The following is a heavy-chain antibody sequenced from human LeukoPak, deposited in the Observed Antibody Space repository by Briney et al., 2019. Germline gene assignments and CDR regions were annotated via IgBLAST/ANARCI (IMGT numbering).Heavy chain of an antibody. J-gene: IGHJ4*02. Sequence: GASVKVSCKASGYTFTGYYMHWVRQAPGQGPEWMGWINPNSGGTDYAQKFQGRVTMTRDTSISTAYMELTRLRSDDTAVYYCARETPKDGYNYDYWGQGTLVTVSS. V-gene: IGHV1-2*02. CDR3: ARETPKDGYNYDY. D-gene: IGHD5-24*01. CDR2: INPNSGGT. CDR1: GYTFTGYY.